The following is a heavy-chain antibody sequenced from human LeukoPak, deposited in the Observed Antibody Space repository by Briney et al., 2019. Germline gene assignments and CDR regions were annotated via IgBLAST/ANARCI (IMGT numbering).Heavy chain of an antibody. CDR1: GGSVSSGSYY. J-gene: IGHJ3*01. Sequence: SETLSLTCTVSGGSVSSGSYYWNWIRQPPGKGLEWIGYIYYSGSTNYNPSLKSRVTISVDMSKSQFSLKLSSVTAADTAVYYCASGLVVIKAFDFWGQGTMVTVSS. CDR3: ASGLVVIKAFDF. V-gene: IGHV4-61*01. D-gene: IGHD3-22*01. CDR2: IYYSGST.